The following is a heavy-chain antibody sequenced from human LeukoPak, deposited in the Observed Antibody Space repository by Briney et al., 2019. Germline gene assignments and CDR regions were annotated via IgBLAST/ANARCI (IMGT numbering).Heavy chain of an antibody. CDR1: GGSISSYY. D-gene: IGHD3-3*01. V-gene: IGHV4-59*01. Sequence: ASGTLSLTCTVSGGSISSYYWSWIRQPPGKGLEWIGDIYYSGSTNYNPSLKSRVTISVDTSKNQFSLKLSSVTAADTAVYYCARGVFGVVIIGDYFALDYWGQGTLVTVSS. J-gene: IGHJ4*02. CDR2: IYYSGST. CDR3: ARGVFGVVIIGDYFALDY.